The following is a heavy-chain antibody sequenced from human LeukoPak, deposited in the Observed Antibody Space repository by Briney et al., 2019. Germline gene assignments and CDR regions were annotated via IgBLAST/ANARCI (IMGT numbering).Heavy chain of an antibody. D-gene: IGHD5-12*01. V-gene: IGHV3-7*01. CDR2: IKQDGSEK. Sequence: GGSLRLSCAASGFTFSSYWMSWVRQAPGKGLEWVANIKQDGSEKYYVDSVKGRFTISRDNAKNSLYLQMNSLRAEDTAVYYCAREKVDIVATTRFDPWGQGTLVTVSS. CDR1: GFTFSSYW. CDR3: AREKVDIVATTRFDP. J-gene: IGHJ5*02.